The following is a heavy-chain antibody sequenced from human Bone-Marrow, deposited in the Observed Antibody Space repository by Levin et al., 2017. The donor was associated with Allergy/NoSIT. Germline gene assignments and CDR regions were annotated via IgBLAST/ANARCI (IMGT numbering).Heavy chain of an antibody. CDR1: GGSISSSNW. V-gene: IGHV4-4*02. D-gene: IGHD5-24*01. Sequence: PSETLSLTCAVSGGSISSSNWWSWVRQPPGKGLEWIGEIYHSGSTNYNPSLKSRVTISVDKSKNQFSLKLSSVTAADTAVYYCASLQRWLQWRLFDYWGQGTLVTVSS. J-gene: IGHJ4*02. CDR3: ASLQRWLQWRLFDY. CDR2: IYHSGST.